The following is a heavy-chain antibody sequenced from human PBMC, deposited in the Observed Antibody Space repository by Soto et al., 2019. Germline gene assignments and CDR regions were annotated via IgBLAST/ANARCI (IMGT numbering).Heavy chain of an antibody. D-gene: IGHD1-26*01. CDR2: ISSSSSYI. J-gene: IGHJ6*02. CDR1: GFTFSSYS. Sequence: GGSLRLSCAASGFTFSSYSMNWVRQAPGKGLEWVSSISSSSSYIYYADSVKGRFTISRDNAKNSLYLQMNSLRAEDTAVYYCARDLRGEKYSGRSPYYYYGMDVWGQGTTVTVSS. CDR3: ARDLRGEKYSGRSPYYYYGMDV. V-gene: IGHV3-21*01.